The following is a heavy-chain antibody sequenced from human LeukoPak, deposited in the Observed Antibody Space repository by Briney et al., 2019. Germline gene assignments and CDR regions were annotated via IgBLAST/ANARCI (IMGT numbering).Heavy chain of an antibody. D-gene: IGHD2-2*01. J-gene: IGHJ3*02. CDR2: IYYSGST. CDR3: ARRNEGCSSTSCPLLDAFDI. V-gene: IGHV4-39*01. CDR1: GGSISSSSYY. Sequence: SETLSLTCTVSGGSISSSSYYWGWIRQPPGKGLEWIGSIYYSGSTYYNPSLKSRVTISVDTSKNQFSLKLSSVTAADTAVYYCARRNEGCSSTSCPLLDAFDIWGQGAMVTVSS.